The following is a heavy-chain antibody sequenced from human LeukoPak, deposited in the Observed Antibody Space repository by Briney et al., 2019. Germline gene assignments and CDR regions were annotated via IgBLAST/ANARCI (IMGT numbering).Heavy chain of an antibody. CDR3: ARQCGDRNYDILTGYRYYYYYYGMDV. CDR2: IYYSGST. CDR1: GGSISSSSYY. J-gene: IGHJ6*02. D-gene: IGHD3-9*01. V-gene: IGHV4-39*01. Sequence: SETLSLTCTVSGGSISSSSYYWGWIRQPPGKGLEWIGSIYYSGSTYYNPSLKSRVTISVDTSKNQFSLKLSSVTAAGTAVYYCARQCGDRNYDILTGYRYYYYYYGMDVWGQGTTVTVSS.